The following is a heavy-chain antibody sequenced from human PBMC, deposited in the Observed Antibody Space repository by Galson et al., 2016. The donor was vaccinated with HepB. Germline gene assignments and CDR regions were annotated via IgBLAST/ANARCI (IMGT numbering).Heavy chain of an antibody. CDR2: INYSGST. CDR3: ARHLTRTSYVWGSYRILQAGMDV. D-gene: IGHD3-16*02. Sequence: SETLSLTCTVSGGSISSNTYYWGWIRQPPGKGLEWIGRINYSGSTHYYASLQSRVTISVDTSKNQFSLKLNSVTAADTAIYYCARHLTRTSYVWGSYRILQAGMDVWGQGTTVTVSS. J-gene: IGHJ6*02. CDR1: GGSISSNTYY. V-gene: IGHV4-39*01.